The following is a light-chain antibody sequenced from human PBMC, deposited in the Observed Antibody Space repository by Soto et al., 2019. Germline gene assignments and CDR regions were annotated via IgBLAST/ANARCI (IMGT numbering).Light chain of an antibody. CDR2: DAS. CDR1: QTIRTR. Sequence: DIQMTQSPSPLSASVGDRVTITCRASQTIRTRLAWYQQKPGKAPKLLIYDASTLDSGVPSRFSGSGSETYFPLTISRLQPDYFATYYCQQYTTFSRAFGQGTTVDI. V-gene: IGKV1-5*01. J-gene: IGKJ1*01. CDR3: QQYTTFSRA.